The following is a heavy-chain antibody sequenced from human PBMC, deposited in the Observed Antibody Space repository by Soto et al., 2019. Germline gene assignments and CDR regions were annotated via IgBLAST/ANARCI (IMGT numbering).Heavy chain of an antibody. D-gene: IGHD4-17*01. CDR3: AGRSTVTTPLSCMDV. V-gene: IGHV4-34*01. J-gene: IGHJ6*02. Sequence: SETLSLTCAVYGGSFSGYYWSWIRQPPGKGLEWIGEINHSGSTNYNPSLKSRVTISVDTSKNKFSLKLSSVTAADTAVYYCAGRSTVTTPLSCMDVWCQGTTVTVSS. CDR1: GGSFSGYY. CDR2: INHSGST.